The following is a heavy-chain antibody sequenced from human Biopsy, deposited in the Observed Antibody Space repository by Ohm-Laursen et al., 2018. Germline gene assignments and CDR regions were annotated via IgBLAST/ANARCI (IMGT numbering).Heavy chain of an antibody. CDR2: ISNSGTT. CDR1: GASVRSHF. D-gene: IGHD3-3*01. CDR3: ARLSTLFGVADFTDD. V-gene: IGHV4-59*08. Sequence: SETLSLTWTLSGASVRSHFLTWTRQPPGKGLQWIGSISNSGTTKSSPSLKSRVNISLHTSKNQLSLKLTSVTAADTAVYYCARLSTLFGVADFTDDWGQGTLVTVSS. J-gene: IGHJ4*02.